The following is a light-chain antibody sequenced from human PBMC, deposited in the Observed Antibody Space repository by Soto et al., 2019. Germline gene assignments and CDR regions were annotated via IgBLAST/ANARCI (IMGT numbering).Light chain of an antibody. CDR2: AAS. V-gene: IGKV1-39*01. Sequence: DIQMTQSPSSLPASVADSVTITCRASQSISSYLNWYQQKPGKAPNLLIYAASSLQSGVPSRFSGSGSGTDFTLTISSLQPEDFATYYCQQSYTTPVTFGQGTKVEIK. J-gene: IGKJ1*01. CDR3: QQSYTTPVT. CDR1: QSISSY.